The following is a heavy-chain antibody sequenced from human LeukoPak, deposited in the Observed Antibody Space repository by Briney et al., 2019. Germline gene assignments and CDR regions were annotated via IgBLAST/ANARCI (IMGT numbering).Heavy chain of an antibody. CDR1: GSSISPCY. V-gene: IGHV4-59*08. CDR3: ARMGGYSGYATH. Sequence: SETLSLTCTVSGSSISPCYWSWIRQPPGKGLEWIGYIYSSGSANYNPSLKSRVTISVDTSKNQFSLKLSSVTAADTAVYYCARMGGYSGYATHWGQGTLVTVSS. J-gene: IGHJ4*02. D-gene: IGHD5-12*01. CDR2: IYSSGSA.